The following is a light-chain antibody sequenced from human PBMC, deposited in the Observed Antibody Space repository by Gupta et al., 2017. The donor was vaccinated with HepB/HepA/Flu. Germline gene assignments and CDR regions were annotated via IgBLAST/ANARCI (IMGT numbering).Light chain of an antibody. CDR3: QQRSSWPLT. CDR1: QSVSSY. Sequence: EIVLTQSPATLSLSPGERATLSCRASQSVSSYFAWYQQKPGQAPRLLIYDASKRATGIPARFSGSGSGTDFTLTISRLEPEDFAVYYCQQRSSWPLTFGGGTKVEIK. CDR2: DAS. V-gene: IGKV3-11*01. J-gene: IGKJ4*01.